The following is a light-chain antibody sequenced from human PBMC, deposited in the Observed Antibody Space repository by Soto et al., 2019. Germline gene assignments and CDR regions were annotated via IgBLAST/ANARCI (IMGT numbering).Light chain of an antibody. CDR3: QQYNSYSLA. CDR2: GAS. J-gene: IGKJ1*01. CDR1: QSVGTT. Sequence: EIFMTQSPATLSVSPGEKVILSCRASQSVGTTLAWYQQKPGQAPSLLIRGASTRATGVPARFSGSGSGTEFTLTISSLQPDDFATYYCQQYNSYSLAFGQGTKVEIK. V-gene: IGKV3-15*01.